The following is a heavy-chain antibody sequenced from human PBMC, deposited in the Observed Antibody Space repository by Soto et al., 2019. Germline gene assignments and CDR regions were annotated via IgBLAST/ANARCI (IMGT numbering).Heavy chain of an antibody. CDR2: ISYDGSNK. CDR3: AKDQVKGTTLYYYYYGMDV. CDR1: GFTFSSYG. Sequence: PGGSLRLSCAASGFTFSSYGMHWVRQAPGKGLEWVAVISYDGSNKYYADSVKGRFTISRDNSKNTLYLQMNSLRAEDTAVYYCAKDQVKGTTLYYYYYGMDVWGQGTTVTVSS. D-gene: IGHD1-1*01. J-gene: IGHJ6*02. V-gene: IGHV3-30*18.